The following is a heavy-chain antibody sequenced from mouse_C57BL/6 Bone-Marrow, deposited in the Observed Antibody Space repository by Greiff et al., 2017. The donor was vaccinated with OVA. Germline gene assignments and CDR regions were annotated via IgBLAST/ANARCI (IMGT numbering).Heavy chain of an antibody. J-gene: IGHJ1*03. CDR2: IRSKSSNYAT. CDR1: GFTFNTYA. CDR3: VGEGNYYGSSYPRYFDV. V-gene: IGHV10-3*01. Sequence: GGGLVQPKGSLKLSCAASGFTFNTYAMHWVRQAPGKGLEWVARIRSKSSNYATYYADSVKDRFTISSDDSQSLLYLQMNNLKTEDTAMYYCVGEGNYYGSSYPRYFDVWGTGTTVTVSS. D-gene: IGHD1-1*01.